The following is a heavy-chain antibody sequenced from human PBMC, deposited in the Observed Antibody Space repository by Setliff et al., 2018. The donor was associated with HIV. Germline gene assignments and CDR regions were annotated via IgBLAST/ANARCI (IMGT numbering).Heavy chain of an antibody. J-gene: IGHJ4*02. D-gene: IGHD3-10*01. CDR2: IDYSGNT. Sequence: SETLSLTCTVSGGSISSSSYYWGWIRQPPGKGLEWIGIIDYSGNTYYNPSLKSRITISVDTSTNQFSLKLSSVTAADTAVYYCERSGPVWFGEPPYYFDSWGLGTLVTVSS. CDR1: GGSISSSSYY. V-gene: IGHV4-39*07. CDR3: ERSGPVWFGEPPYYFDS.